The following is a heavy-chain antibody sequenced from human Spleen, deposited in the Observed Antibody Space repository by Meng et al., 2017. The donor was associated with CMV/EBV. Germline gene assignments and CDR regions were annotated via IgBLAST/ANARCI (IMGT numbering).Heavy chain of an antibody. Sequence: GESLKISCTASGFTFGDYAMNWVRQAPGKGLEWVSSISSSSSYMYYADSVKGRFTISRDNAKNSLYLQMNNLRAEDTAVYYCASNNWNRYYYYGMDVWGQGTTVTVSS. CDR2: ISSSSSYM. J-gene: IGHJ6*02. D-gene: IGHD1-20*01. CDR3: ASNNWNRYYYYGMDV. V-gene: IGHV3-21*01. CDR1: GFTFGDYA.